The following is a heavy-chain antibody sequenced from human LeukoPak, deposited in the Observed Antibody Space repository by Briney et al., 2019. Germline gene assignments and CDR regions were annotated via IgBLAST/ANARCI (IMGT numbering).Heavy chain of an antibody. D-gene: IGHD6-6*01. V-gene: IGHV4-30-4*08. CDR3: AKVGTADSSSSYYYYYYMDV. J-gene: IGHJ6*03. CDR1: GGSISSGDYY. CDR2: IYYSGST. Sequence: KPSQTLSLTCTVSGGSISSGDYYWSWIRQPPGKGLEWIGYIYYSGSTYYNPSLKRRVTISVDTSKNQFSLKLSSVTAADTAVYYCAKVGTADSSSSYYYYYYMDVWGKGTTVTVSS.